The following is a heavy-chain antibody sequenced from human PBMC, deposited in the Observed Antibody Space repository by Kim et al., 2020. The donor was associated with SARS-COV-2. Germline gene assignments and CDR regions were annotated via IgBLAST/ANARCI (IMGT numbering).Heavy chain of an antibody. CDR1: GFTFRTYG. V-gene: IGHV3-64D*06. Sequence: GGSLRLSCSASGFTFRTYGMHWVRQAPGKGLEYVSAISNNGDSTYYADSVKGRFTISRDNSKNMLYFQMGRLRPEDTAVYYCVKDLTWGQGTLVTVSS. CDR2: ISNNGDST. CDR3: VKDLT. J-gene: IGHJ1*01.